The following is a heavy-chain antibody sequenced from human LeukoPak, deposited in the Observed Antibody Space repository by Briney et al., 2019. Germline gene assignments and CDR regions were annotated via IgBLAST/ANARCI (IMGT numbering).Heavy chain of an antibody. CDR3: AKVRFDFDWLSDAFDI. V-gene: IGHV3-23*01. Sequence: GGSLRLSCAASGFTFSSYAMSWVRQAPGKGLEWVSAISGSGGSTYYADSVKGRFTISRDNSKNTLYLQMNSLKAEDTAVYYCAKVRFDFDWLSDAFDIWGQGTVVTVSS. D-gene: IGHD3-9*01. CDR2: ISGSGGST. J-gene: IGHJ3*02. CDR1: GFTFSSYA.